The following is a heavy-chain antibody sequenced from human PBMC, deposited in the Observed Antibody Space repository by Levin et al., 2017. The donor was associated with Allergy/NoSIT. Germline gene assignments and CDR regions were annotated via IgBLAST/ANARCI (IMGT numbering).Heavy chain of an antibody. CDR1: GYSFTNYW. J-gene: IGHJ6*02. V-gene: IGHV5-51*01. CDR3: ARGYCSGGSCNSDYYYYYGMDV. Sequence: PGGSLRLSCKGSGYSFTNYWIGWVRQIPGKGLEWMGIISPGGSDTRYSPSFRGQVTISADKSISTAFLQWSSLKASDTAIYYCARGYCSGGSCNSDYYYYYGMDVWGQGTTVTVSS. CDR2: ISPGGSDT. D-gene: IGHD2-15*01.